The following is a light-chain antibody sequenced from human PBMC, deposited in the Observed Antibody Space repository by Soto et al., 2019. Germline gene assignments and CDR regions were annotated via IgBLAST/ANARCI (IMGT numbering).Light chain of an antibody. CDR2: LNSDGSH. J-gene: IGLJ2*01. CDR1: SGHSSYV. Sequence: QLVLTQSPSASASLGASVKLTCTLSSGHSSYVIAWHQQQPEEGPRYLMKLNSDGSHTKGDGIPDRFSGSSSGAERYLTISSLQSEDEADYSCQTWGTGIVVFGGGTKLTVL. CDR3: QTWGTGIVV. V-gene: IGLV4-69*01.